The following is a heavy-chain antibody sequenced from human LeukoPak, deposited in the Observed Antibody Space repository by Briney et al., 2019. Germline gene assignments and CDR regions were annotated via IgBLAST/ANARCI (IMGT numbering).Heavy chain of an antibody. D-gene: IGHD6-19*01. Sequence: PSETLSLTCTVSGYSISSGYYWGWIRQPPGKGLEWIGSIYYSGSTYYNPSLKSRVTISVDTSKNQFSLKLTSVTAADTAVYYCARHLLGSSGWNRGGYYFDYWGQGTLVTVSS. V-gene: IGHV4-38-2*02. CDR2: IYYSGST. CDR1: GYSISSGYY. CDR3: ARHLLGSSGWNRGGYYFDY. J-gene: IGHJ4*02.